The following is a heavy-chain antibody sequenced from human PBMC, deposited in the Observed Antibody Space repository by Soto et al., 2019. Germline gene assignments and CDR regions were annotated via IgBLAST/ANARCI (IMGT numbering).Heavy chain of an antibody. CDR2: ISSSGSTI. CDR3: ARDGSVTGTTGPYYGMDV. V-gene: IGHV3-48*03. CDR1: GFTFSSYE. J-gene: IGHJ6*02. D-gene: IGHD1-20*01. Sequence: EVQLVESGGGLVQPGGSMRLSCAASGFTFSSYEMNWVRQAPGKGLEWVSYISSSGSTIYYANSVKGRFTISRDNAKNSLYLHMNSLRAEDTAVYYCARDGSVTGTTGPYYGMDVWGQGTTVTVSS.